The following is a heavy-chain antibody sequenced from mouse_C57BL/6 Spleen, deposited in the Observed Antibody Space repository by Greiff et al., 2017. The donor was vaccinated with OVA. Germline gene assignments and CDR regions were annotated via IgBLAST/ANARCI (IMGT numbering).Heavy chain of an antibody. CDR1: GYTFTSYW. D-gene: IGHD4-1*01. CDR3: ARSGTGIYYAMDY. CDR2: IDPSDSET. V-gene: IGHV1-52*01. Sequence: VQLKQPGAELVRPGSSVKLSCKASGYTFTSYWMHWVKQRPIQGLEWIGNIDPSDSETHYNQKFKDKATLTVDKSSSTAYMQLSSLTSEDSAVYYCARSGTGIYYAMDYWGQGTSVTVSS. J-gene: IGHJ4*01.